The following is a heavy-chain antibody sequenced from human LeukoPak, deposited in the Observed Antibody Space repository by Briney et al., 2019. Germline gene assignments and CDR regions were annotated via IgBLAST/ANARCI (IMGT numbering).Heavy chain of an antibody. Sequence: ASVKVSCKASGYTFTSYYMHRVRQAPGQGLEWMGIINPSGGSTSYAQKFQGRVTMTRDTSTSTVYMELSSLRSEDTAVYYCASSIAAAGPFDPWGQGTLVTVSS. D-gene: IGHD6-13*01. CDR2: INPSGGST. CDR3: ASSIAAAGPFDP. V-gene: IGHV1-46*01. J-gene: IGHJ5*02. CDR1: GYTFTSYY.